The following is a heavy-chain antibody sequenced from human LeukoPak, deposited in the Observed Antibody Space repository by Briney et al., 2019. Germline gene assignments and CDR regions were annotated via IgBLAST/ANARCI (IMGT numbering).Heavy chain of an antibody. CDR2: INHSGST. V-gene: IGHV4-34*01. CDR1: GGSFSGYY. CDR3: ARASRYNWNY. D-gene: IGHD1-20*01. Sequence: SGTLSLTCAVYGGSFSGYYWSWIRQPPGKGLEWIGEINHSGSTNYNPSLKSRVTISVDTSKNQFSLKLSSVTAADTAVYYCARASRYNWNYWGQGTLVTVSS. J-gene: IGHJ4*02.